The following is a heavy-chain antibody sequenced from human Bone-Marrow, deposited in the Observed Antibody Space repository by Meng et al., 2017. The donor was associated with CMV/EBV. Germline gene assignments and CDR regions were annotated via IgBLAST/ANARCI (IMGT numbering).Heavy chain of an antibody. CDR3: ARDDGGGWPFDY. Sequence: CKAAGYAFTDYGISWVRQAPGQGLELMGWISTYYGNTNYAQRLQGRVTMTTDTSTSTAYMELRSLRYDDTAVHYCARDDGGGWPFDYWGQGTLVTVSS. CDR2: ISTYYGNT. D-gene: IGHD6-19*01. J-gene: IGHJ4*02. CDR1: GYAFTDYG. V-gene: IGHV1-18*01.